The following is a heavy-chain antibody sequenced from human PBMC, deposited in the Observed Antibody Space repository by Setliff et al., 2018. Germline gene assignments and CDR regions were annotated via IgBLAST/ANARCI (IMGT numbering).Heavy chain of an antibody. J-gene: IGHJ3*02. D-gene: IGHD2-15*01. V-gene: IGHV1-18*01. CDR3: AISSLSICSGGSCPNAFDI. Sequence: ASVKVSCKASGHIFSSYGISWVRQAPGQGLEWMGWISSYNDVTNYEQRFQGRVTVTTDTSASAAYMELRGLRPDDTAIYYCAISSLSICSGGSCPNAFDIWGQGTLVTVSS. CDR2: ISSYNDVT. CDR1: GHIFSSYG.